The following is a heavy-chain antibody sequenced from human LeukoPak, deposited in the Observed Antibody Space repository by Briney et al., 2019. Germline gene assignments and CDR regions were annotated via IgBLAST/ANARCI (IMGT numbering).Heavy chain of an antibody. V-gene: IGHV4-30-4*08. CDR1: GGSISSGDYY. CDR2: IYYSGST. Sequence: SETLSLTCTVSGGSISSGDYYWSWIRQPPGKGLEWIGYIYYSGSTYYNPSLKSRVTISVDTSKNQFSLKLSCVTAADTAVYYFARCDVWGSYQVDYWGQGTLVTVSS. CDR3: ARCDVWGSYQVDY. J-gene: IGHJ4*02. D-gene: IGHD3-16*02.